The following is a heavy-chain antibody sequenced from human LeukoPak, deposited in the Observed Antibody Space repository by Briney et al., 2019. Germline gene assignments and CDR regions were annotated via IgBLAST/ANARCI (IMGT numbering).Heavy chain of an antibody. J-gene: IGHJ4*02. Sequence: GRSLRLSCAASGFTFSSYGMHWVRQAPGKGLEWVSAISGSGGSTYYADSVKGRFTISRDNSKNTLYLQMNSLRAEDTAVYYCAKDLYYYGSGSSFDYWGQGTLVTVSS. CDR3: AKDLYYYGSGSSFDY. V-gene: IGHV3-23*01. CDR1: GFTFSSYG. D-gene: IGHD3-10*01. CDR2: ISGSGGST.